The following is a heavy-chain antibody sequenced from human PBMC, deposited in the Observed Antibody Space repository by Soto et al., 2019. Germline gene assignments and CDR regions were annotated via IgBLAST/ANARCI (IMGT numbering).Heavy chain of an antibody. J-gene: IGHJ4*02. CDR3: ARDLGAAHWFGDPSYFDY. Sequence: QVQLVQSGAEVKKPGASVKVSCKASGYTFTNYAMHWVRQAPGQRLEWMGWINAGNGNTKYSQKFQGRVTITRETSASTAYMELSSLRSEDTAVYYCARDLGAAHWFGDPSYFDYWGQGTLVTVSS. V-gene: IGHV1-3*01. CDR2: INAGNGNT. D-gene: IGHD3-10*01. CDR1: GYTFTNYA.